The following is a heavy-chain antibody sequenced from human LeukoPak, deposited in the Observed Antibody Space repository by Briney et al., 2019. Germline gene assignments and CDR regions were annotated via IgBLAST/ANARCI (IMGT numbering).Heavy chain of an antibody. CDR1: GASISNYY. J-gene: IGHJ4*02. V-gene: IGHV4-59*01. Sequence: SETLSLTCTVSGASISNYYCSWIRQPPGKGLEWIGYISNTGSTNYNPSLKSRVTISVDTSKNQLSLKLSSVTAADTAVYYCARGVGGSGISPGYWGQGTLVTVSS. CDR2: ISNTGST. D-gene: IGHD3-10*01. CDR3: ARGVGGSGISPGY.